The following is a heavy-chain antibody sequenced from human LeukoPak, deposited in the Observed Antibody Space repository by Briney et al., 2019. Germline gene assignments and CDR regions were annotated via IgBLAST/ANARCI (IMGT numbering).Heavy chain of an antibody. CDR2: IYYSGST. D-gene: IGHD3-3*01. CDR1: GGSISSGDYY. CDR3: ARGYDFWSGNVNWFDP. Sequence: SQTLSLTCTVSGGSISSGDYYWSWIRQPPGKGLEWIGYIYYSGSTYYNPSLKSRVTISVDTSKNQFSLKLSSVTAADTAVYYCARGYDFWSGNVNWFDPWGQGTLATVSS. J-gene: IGHJ5*02. V-gene: IGHV4-30-4*08.